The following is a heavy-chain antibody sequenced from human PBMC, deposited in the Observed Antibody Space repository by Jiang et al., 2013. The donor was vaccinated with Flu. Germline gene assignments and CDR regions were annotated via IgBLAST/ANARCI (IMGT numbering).Heavy chain of an antibody. CDR3: ARGQEMATIDAGMLFDY. D-gene: IGHD5-24*01. J-gene: IGHJ4*02. Sequence: WVSAIGTAGDTYYPGSVKGRFTISXENAKNSLYLQMNSLRAEDTAVYYCARGQEMATIDAGMLFDYWGQGTLVTVSS. CDR2: IGTAGDT. V-gene: IGHV3-13*01.